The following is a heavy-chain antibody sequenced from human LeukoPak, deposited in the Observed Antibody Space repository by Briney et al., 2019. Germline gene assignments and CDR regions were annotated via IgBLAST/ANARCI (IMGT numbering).Heavy chain of an antibody. CDR1: GFTFDDYG. D-gene: IGHD6-13*01. Sequence: PGGSLRLSCAASGFTFDDYGMSWVRQSPGKGLEWVSSINWNGENTAYADSVKGRFTISRDNAKNSLFLQMNSLRAEDMALYHCARPRAPYSTSWPLDYWGQGTLVTVSS. V-gene: IGHV3-20*01. CDR3: ARPRAPYSTSWPLDY. J-gene: IGHJ4*02. CDR2: INWNGENT.